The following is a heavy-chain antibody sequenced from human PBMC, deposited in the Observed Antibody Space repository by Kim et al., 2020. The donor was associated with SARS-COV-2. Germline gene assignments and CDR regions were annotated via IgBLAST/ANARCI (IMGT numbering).Heavy chain of an antibody. CDR3: VRDKESSAAFDF. J-gene: IGHJ4*02. CDR1: GGSISNYY. D-gene: IGHD2-2*01. CDR2: VYSSGTT. Sequence: SETLSLTCTVSGGSISNYYWSWIRQPPGKGLEWIGYVYSSGTTNYNPSLKSRVTMSVDVSRSQFSLNLTSVTPEDTAVYFCVRDKESSAAFDFWGRG. V-gene: IGHV4-59*13.